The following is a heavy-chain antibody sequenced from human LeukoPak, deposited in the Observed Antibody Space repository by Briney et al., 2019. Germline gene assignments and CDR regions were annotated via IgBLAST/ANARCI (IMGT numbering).Heavy chain of an antibody. J-gene: IGHJ4*02. CDR3: ARGVTVAGPFDY. CDR1: GFTFSSYG. CDR2: IWYVGSNK. V-gene: IGHV3-33*01. D-gene: IGHD6-19*01. Sequence: GGSLRLSCAESGFTFSSYGMHWVRQAPGKGLEWVAVIWYVGSNKYYADSVKGRLTISRDNSKNTLYLQMTALRAEDTAVYYCARGVTVAGPFDYWGQGTLVTVSS.